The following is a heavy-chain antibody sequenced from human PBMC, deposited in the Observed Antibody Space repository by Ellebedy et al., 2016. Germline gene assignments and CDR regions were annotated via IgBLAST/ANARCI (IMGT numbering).Heavy chain of an antibody. CDR1: GYSFTSYW. J-gene: IGHJ5*02. V-gene: IGHV5-10-1*01. CDR3: ASSGILSNDYVWGSRS. Sequence: GGSLRLXXKGSGYSFTSYWISWVRQMPGKGLEWMGRIDPSDSYTNYSPSFQGHVTISADKSISTAYLQWSSLKASDTAMYYCASSGILSNDYVWGSRSWGQGTLVTVSS. D-gene: IGHD3-16*01. CDR2: IDPSDSYT.